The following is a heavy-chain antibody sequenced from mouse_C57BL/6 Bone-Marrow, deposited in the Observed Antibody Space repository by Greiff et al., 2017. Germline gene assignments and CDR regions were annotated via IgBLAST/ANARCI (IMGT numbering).Heavy chain of an antibody. CDR1: GSTFSDYG. D-gene: IGHD2-3*01. CDR3: ARLGLLRFAY. CDR2: ISSGSSTT. V-gene: IGHV5-17*01. J-gene: IGHJ3*01. Sequence: DVTLVESGGGLVKPGGSLKLSCAASGSTFSDYGMHWVRQAPEKGLEWVAYISSGSSTTYYADTVKGRFTIARDNAKNTLFLQMTSLMSEDAAMYYCARLGLLRFAYWGQGTLVTVSA.